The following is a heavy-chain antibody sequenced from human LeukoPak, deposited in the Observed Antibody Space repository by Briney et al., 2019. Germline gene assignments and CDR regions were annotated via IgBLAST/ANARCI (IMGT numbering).Heavy chain of an antibody. CDR3: ARATDIVLVPAAIPENWFDP. Sequence: SETLSLTCAVYGGSFSGYYWSWIRQHPGKGLEWIGYIYYSGSTYYNPSLKSRVTISLDTSKTQFSLKLNSVTAADTAIYYCARATDIVLVPAAIPENWFDPWGQGTLVTVSS. J-gene: IGHJ5*02. CDR1: GGSFSGYY. D-gene: IGHD2-2*02. CDR2: IYYSGST. V-gene: IGHV4-31*11.